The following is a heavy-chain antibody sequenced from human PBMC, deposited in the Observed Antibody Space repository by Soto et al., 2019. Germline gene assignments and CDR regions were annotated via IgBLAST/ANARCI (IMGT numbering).Heavy chain of an antibody. CDR2: LTGSGDST. Sequence: EVQLLESGGGLVQPGGSLRLSCAASGFTFSSFAMTWVRQAPGKGLEWVSSLTGSGDSTYYADSVKGRFTISRDNSKNTLYLQMNILRADGTALYYCAKGTAVTTGDMAYWGQGTLVTVSS. J-gene: IGHJ4*02. CDR3: AKGTAVTTGDMAY. D-gene: IGHD4-17*01. V-gene: IGHV3-23*01. CDR1: GFTFSSFA.